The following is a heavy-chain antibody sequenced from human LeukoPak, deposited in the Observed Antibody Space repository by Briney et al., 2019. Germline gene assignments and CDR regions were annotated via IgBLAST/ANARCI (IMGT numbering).Heavy chain of an antibody. Sequence: GGSLRLSCAASGFTFSSYWMSWVRQAPGKGLEWVANIKQDGSEKYYVDSVKGRFTISRDNARNSLHLQMNSLRADDTAVYYCARGGRQLWEYYFDYWGQGTLVTVSS. CDR2: IKQDGSEK. J-gene: IGHJ4*02. V-gene: IGHV3-7*01. CDR1: GFTFSSYW. CDR3: ARGGRQLWEYYFDY. D-gene: IGHD5-18*01.